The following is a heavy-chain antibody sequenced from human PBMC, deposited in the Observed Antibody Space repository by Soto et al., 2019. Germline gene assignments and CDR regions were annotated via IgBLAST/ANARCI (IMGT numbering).Heavy chain of an antibody. D-gene: IGHD3-9*01. CDR1: RGSISSSSYY. Sequence: QLQLQESGPGLVKPSETLSLTCTVSRGSISSSSYYWGWIRQPPGKGLEWIGSIYYSGSTYYNPSLESRVTISIDTSKNQFSLKLSSVTAADTAVYYCATYDISNWFDPWGQGTLVTVSS. V-gene: IGHV4-39*01. J-gene: IGHJ5*02. CDR3: ATYDISNWFDP. CDR2: IYYSGST.